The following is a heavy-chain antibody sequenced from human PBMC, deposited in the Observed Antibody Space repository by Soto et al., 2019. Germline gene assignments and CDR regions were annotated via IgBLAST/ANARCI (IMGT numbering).Heavy chain of an antibody. Sequence: EVQLLDSGGGLVQPGGSLRLSCAASGLTFSGHAMTWVRQSPGKGLEWVSTISESGDTTYYADSVKGRFTISRDNSKNTLYLQMNSLRAEDTAVYYCATSSYSSGWYAVYWGQGTLVTVSS. J-gene: IGHJ4*02. CDR3: ATSSYSSGWYAVY. D-gene: IGHD6-19*01. V-gene: IGHV3-23*01. CDR2: ISESGDTT. CDR1: GLTFSGHA.